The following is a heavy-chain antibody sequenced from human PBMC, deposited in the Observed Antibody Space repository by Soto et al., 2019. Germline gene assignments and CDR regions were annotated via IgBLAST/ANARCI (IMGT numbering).Heavy chain of an antibody. V-gene: IGHV1-69*04. J-gene: IGHJ4*02. CDR1: GVTFSSYT. Sequence: GASVKVSCKASGVTFSSYTISWVRQAPGQGLEWMGRIIPILGIANYAQKFQGRVTITADKSTSTAYMELSSLRSEDTAVYYCAREEEAITGTTFDYWGQGTLVTVSA. D-gene: IGHD1-20*01. CDR2: IIPILGIA. CDR3: AREEEAITGTTFDY.